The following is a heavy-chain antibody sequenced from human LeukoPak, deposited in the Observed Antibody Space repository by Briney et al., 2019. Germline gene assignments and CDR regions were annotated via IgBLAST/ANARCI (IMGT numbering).Heavy chain of an antibody. J-gene: IGHJ4*02. CDR3: ARDLRSGEGYFDY. CDR2: IIPMLDIA. Sequence: SLTVSCTASGDTFSTYAINWVRHAPGQGLEWMGRIIPMLDIATYAQNFQGRVTITADKSTNTAYMDLSSLRSEDTAVYYCARDLRSGEGYFDYWGQGTLVTVSS. D-gene: IGHD5-12*01. CDR1: GDTFSTYA. V-gene: IGHV1-69*04.